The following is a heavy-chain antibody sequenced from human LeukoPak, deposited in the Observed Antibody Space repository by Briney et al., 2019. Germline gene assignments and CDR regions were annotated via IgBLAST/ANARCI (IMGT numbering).Heavy chain of an antibody. J-gene: IGHJ6*03. Sequence: GGSLRLSCAASGLTFSGYWMTWVRQAPGKGLEWVANIKQDGSEKYYVDSVKGRFTISRDDADNSLYLQMTSLRVEDTAVYFCASRYCTGVNCFAASYICMDVWGKGTTVTVSS. CDR3: ASRYCTGVNCFAASYICMDV. D-gene: IGHD2-8*02. CDR1: GLTFSGYW. CDR2: IKQDGSEK. V-gene: IGHV3-7*01.